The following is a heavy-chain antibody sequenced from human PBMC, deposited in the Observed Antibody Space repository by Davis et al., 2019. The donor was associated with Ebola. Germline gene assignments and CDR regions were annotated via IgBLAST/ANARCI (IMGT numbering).Heavy chain of an antibody. D-gene: IGHD6-19*01. V-gene: IGHV1-46*01. J-gene: IGHJ4*02. Sequence: ASVKVSCKASGYTFTSYYMHWVRQAPGQGLEWMGIINPSGGSTSYAQKFQGRVTMTRDTSTSTVYMELSSLRSEDTAVYYCARDTLGFKYSSGWYYFDYWGQGTLVTVSS. CDR2: INPSGGST. CDR3: ARDTLGFKYSSGWYYFDY. CDR1: GYTFTSYY.